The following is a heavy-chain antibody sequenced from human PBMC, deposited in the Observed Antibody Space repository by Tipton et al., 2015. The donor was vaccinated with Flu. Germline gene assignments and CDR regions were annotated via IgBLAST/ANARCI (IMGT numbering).Heavy chain of an antibody. V-gene: IGHV4-38-2*01. CDR2: IHRSGNS. Sequence: LRLSCSVSGDAVASDYYWGWIRQSPGKGLEWIGNIHRSGNSYYNPSLKSRVTMSVDTSNNQFSLNLGSVTAADTAIYYCARHKGPGSWPNCFDPWGQGTLVTVSS. CDR3: ARHKGPGSWPNCFDP. CDR1: GDAVASDYY. D-gene: IGHD6-19*01. J-gene: IGHJ5*02.